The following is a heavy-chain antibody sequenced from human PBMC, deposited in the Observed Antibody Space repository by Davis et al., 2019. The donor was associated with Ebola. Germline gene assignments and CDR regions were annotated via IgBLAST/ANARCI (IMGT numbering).Heavy chain of an antibody. V-gene: IGHV4-34*01. CDR2: INHSGST. J-gene: IGHJ5*02. D-gene: IGHD6-6*01. CDR1: GGSFSGYY. Sequence: GSLRLSCAVYGGSFSGYYWSWIRQPPGKGLEWIGEINHSGSTNYNPSLKSRVTIPVDTSKNHFSLKLSSVTAADTSVYYCARVSVWGIAARGYNWFDPGGQGTLVTVSS. CDR3: ARVSVWGIAARGYNWFDP.